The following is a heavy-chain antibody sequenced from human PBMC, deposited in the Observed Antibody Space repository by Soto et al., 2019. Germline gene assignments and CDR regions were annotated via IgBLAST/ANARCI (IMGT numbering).Heavy chain of an antibody. CDR1: GGSISSGGYY. V-gene: IGHV4-31*03. Sequence: QVQLQESGPGLVKPSQTLSLSCTVSGGSISSGGYYWSWIRQHPGKGLAWIGYIYYSGSTYYNPSLKSRVTISVDTSKNQFSLNLRSVTAADTAVYYCARGRYSSSSSWFDPWGQGTLVTVSS. J-gene: IGHJ5*02. CDR2: IYYSGST. D-gene: IGHD6-6*01. CDR3: ARGRYSSSSSWFDP.